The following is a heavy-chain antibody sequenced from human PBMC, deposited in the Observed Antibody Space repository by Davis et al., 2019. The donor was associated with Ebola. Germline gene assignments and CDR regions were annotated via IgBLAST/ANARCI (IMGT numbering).Heavy chain of an antibody. Sequence: AASVKVSCKASGYTFTGYTLHWVRQATGQGLEWMGWMNPNSGNTGYAQKFQGRVTMTRENSMSTAYMELSSLRSEDTAVYFCARGGVAYSDLDYWGQGTLVTVSS. CDR2: MNPNSGNT. V-gene: IGHV1-8*02. CDR1: GYTFTGYT. J-gene: IGHJ4*02. CDR3: ARGGVAYSDLDY. D-gene: IGHD2-21*01.